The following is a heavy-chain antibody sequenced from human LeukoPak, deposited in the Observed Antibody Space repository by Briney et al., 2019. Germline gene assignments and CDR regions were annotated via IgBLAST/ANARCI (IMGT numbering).Heavy chain of an antibody. V-gene: IGHV3-30*02. CDR1: GFTFSSYG. D-gene: IGHD6-13*01. J-gene: IGHJ5*02. CDR3: ARGRVELGTNWFDP. CDR2: IRYDGSNK. Sequence: GGSLRLSCAASGFTFSSYGMHWVRQAPGKGLEWVAFIRYDGSNKYYADSVKGRFTISRDNSKNTLYLQMNSLRAEDTAVYYCARGRVELGTNWFDPWGQGTLVTVSS.